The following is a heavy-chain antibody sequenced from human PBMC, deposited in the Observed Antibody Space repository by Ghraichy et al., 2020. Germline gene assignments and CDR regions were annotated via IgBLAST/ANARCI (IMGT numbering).Heavy chain of an antibody. CDR2: IYYSGST. Sequence: SETLSLTCTVSGGSISSGDYYWSWIRQPPGKGLEWIGYIYYSGSTYYNPSLKSRVTISVDTSKNQFSLKLSSVTAADTAVYYCAREATIFGVVIGGYGMDVWGQGTTVTVSS. CDR1: GGSISSGDYY. D-gene: IGHD3-3*01. CDR3: AREATIFGVVIGGYGMDV. J-gene: IGHJ6*02. V-gene: IGHV4-30-4*01.